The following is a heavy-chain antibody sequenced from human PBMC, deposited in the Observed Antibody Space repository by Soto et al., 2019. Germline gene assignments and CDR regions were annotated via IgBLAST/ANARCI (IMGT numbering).Heavy chain of an antibody. CDR1: GGTFSSYT. D-gene: IGHD5-12*01. V-gene: IGHV1-69*08. J-gene: IGHJ4*02. CDR2: IIPMLGIA. Sequence: QVQLVQSGAEVKKPGSSVKVSCKASGGTFSSYTISWVRQAPGKGLEWMGRIIPMLGIANDAQKFQGRVTITADKSTSTAYMELSSLRSEDTAVYYCARDLFRSGYDRAEGVFDYWGQGTLVTVSS. CDR3: ARDLFRSGYDRAEGVFDY.